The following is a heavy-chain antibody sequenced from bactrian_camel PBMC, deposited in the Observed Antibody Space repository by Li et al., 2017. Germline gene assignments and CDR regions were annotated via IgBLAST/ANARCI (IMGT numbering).Heavy chain of an antibody. CDR3: AADRGYGLGCDDGSGY. J-gene: IGHJ6*01. Sequence: QLVESGGGSAQAGGSLRLSCAASGLTYSSYCLAWFRQAPGPGTEREGVASIYTGDGNTYYTDSAKGRFTISHDNAKNMLYLQMNSLRPQDTAVYYCAADRGYGLGCDDGSGYWGQGTQVTVS. CDR1: GLTYSSYC. CDR2: IYTGDGNT. D-gene: IGHD3*01. V-gene: IGHV3S1*01.